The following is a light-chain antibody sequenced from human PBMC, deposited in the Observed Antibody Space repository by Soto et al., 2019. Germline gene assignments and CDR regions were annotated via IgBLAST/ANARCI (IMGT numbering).Light chain of an antibody. CDR2: SNN. V-gene: IGLV1-44*01. CDR3: AAWDDSLNGHVV. Sequence: QSVLTQPPSASGTPGQRVTISCSGSSSNIGSNTVNWYQQLPGTAPKLLIYSNNQRPSAVPDRFSGSKSDTSASLAISGLQSEDEADYYCAAWDDSLNGHVVFGGGTKVTVL. J-gene: IGLJ2*01. CDR1: SSNIGSNT.